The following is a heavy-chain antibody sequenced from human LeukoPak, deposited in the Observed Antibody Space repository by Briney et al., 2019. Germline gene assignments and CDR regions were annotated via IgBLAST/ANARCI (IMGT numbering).Heavy chain of an antibody. D-gene: IGHD4-17*01. CDR3: AKVGYGDYAEAY. CDR2: IRYDGSNK. J-gene: IGHJ4*02. CDR1: RCTFSSYG. Sequence: PGGSLRLFCAASRCTFSSYGMHWVRQAPGKGLEWVAFIRYDGSNKYYADSVKGRFTISRDNSKNTPYLQMNSLRAEDTAVYYCAKVGYGDYAEAYWGQGTLVTVSS. V-gene: IGHV3-30*02.